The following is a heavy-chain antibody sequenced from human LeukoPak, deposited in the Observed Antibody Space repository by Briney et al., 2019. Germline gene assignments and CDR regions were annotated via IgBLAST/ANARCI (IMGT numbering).Heavy chain of an antibody. V-gene: IGHV3-23*01. CDR3: AVDIVVVPADPEDY. Sequence: GGSLRLSCAASGFTFSSYAMSWVRQAPGKGLVWVSVISGSGDSTYYADSVKGRFTISRDNAKNTLYLQMNSLRAEDTAVYYCAVDIVVVPADPEDYWGQGTLVTVSS. J-gene: IGHJ4*02. CDR1: GFTFSSYA. D-gene: IGHD2-2*01. CDR2: ISGSGDST.